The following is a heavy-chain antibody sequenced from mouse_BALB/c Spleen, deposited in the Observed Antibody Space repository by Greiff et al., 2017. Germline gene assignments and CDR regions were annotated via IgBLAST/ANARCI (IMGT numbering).Heavy chain of an antibody. V-gene: IGHV1S81*02. CDR3: TRGEYDYDNYAMDY. Sequence: QVHVKQSGAELVKPGASVKLSCKASGYTFTSYYMYWVKQRPGQGLEWIGEIKPSNGGTNFNEKFKSKATLTVDKSSSTAYMQISSLTSEDSAVYYCTRGEYDYDNYAMDYWGQGTSVTVSS. J-gene: IGHJ4*01. CDR2: IKPSNGGT. D-gene: IGHD2-4*01. CDR1: GYTFTSYY.